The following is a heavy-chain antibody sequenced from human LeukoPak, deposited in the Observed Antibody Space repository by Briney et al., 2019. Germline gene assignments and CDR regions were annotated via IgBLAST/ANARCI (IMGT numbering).Heavy chain of an antibody. J-gene: IGHJ5*02. D-gene: IGHD6-19*01. CDR1: GGSFSGYY. Sequence: SETLSLTCAVYGGSFSGYYWSWIRQPPGKGLEWIGEINHSGSTNYNPSLKSRVTISVDTSKNQFSLKLSSVTAAVTAVYYCARGAVAGNWFDPWGQGTLVTVSS. CDR3: ARGAVAGNWFDP. CDR2: INHSGST. V-gene: IGHV4-34*01.